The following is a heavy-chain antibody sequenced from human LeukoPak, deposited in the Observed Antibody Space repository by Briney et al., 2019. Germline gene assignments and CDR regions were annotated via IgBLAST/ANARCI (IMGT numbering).Heavy chain of an antibody. CDR2: IYYSGST. Sequence: SSETLSLTCTVSGGSISSGDYYWSWIRQPPGKGLEWIGYIYYSGSTYYNPSLKSRVTISVDTSKNQFSLKLSSVTAADTAVYYCARGGPSSRGRWLPLDYWGQGTLVTVSS. CDR1: GGSISSGDYY. V-gene: IGHV4-30-4*01. J-gene: IGHJ4*02. CDR3: ARGGPSSRGRWLPLDY. D-gene: IGHD5-24*01.